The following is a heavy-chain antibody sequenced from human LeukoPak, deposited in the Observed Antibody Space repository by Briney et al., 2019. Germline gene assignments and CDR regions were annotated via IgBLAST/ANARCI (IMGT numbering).Heavy chain of an antibody. Sequence: PGGSLRLSCTASGFTFGDYVMSWVRQAPGKGLEWVGFIRSKAYGGTTEYAASVKGRFTISRDDSKSIAYLQMNSLKTEDTAVYYCTREVGVGATYNWFDPWGQGTLVTVSS. J-gene: IGHJ5*02. D-gene: IGHD1-26*01. CDR2: IRSKAYGGTT. CDR1: GFTFGDYV. CDR3: TREVGVGATYNWFDP. V-gene: IGHV3-49*04.